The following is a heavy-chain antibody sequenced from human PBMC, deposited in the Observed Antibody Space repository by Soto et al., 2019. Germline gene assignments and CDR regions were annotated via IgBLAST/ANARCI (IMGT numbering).Heavy chain of an antibody. CDR3: TRGPSGDKVDY. D-gene: IGHD7-27*01. V-gene: IGHV4-30-4*01. Sequence: QVQLQGSGPRLVKPSQTLSLTCTVSGDSISYVNYYWSWIRQSPDKGLEWIGQIYDGGTTYSNPSLSRRVTVSIDTSKNQFSPQLSSMNAADTAVYYCTRGPSGDKVDYWGQGTLVTVSS. CDR1: GDSISYVNYY. J-gene: IGHJ4*02. CDR2: IYDGGTT.